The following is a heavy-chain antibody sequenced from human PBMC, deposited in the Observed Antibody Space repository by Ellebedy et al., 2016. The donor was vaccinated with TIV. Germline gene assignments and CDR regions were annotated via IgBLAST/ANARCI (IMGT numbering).Heavy chain of an antibody. V-gene: IGHV3-48*03. Sequence: PGGSLRLSCAASGFTFSSYEMSWVRQAPGKGLEWVSYISRSGSTTYYADSVMGRFTISRDNAKNSLYMQMNSLRAEDTSVYYCARGLVVEITTSGMDVWGQGTTVTVSS. CDR1: GFTFSSYE. CDR2: ISRSGSTT. CDR3: ARGLVVEITTSGMDV. J-gene: IGHJ6*02. D-gene: IGHD3-22*01.